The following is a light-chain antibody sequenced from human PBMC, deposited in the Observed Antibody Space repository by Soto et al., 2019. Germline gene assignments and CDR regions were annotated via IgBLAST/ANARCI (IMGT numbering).Light chain of an antibody. J-gene: IGKJ2*01. Sequence: IVLTQAPATLSLSPGERATLSCRASQSFSSYLAWYQQKPGQAPRLLIYDASNRATGIPARFSGSGSGTDFTLTISSLEPEDFAVYSCQQRSNWPLTYTFGQGTKVDIK. CDR2: DAS. V-gene: IGKV3-11*01. CDR3: QQRSNWPLTYT. CDR1: QSFSSY.